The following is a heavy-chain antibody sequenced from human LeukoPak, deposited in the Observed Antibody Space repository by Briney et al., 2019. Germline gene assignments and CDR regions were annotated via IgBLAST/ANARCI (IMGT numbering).Heavy chain of an antibody. CDR2: IYSGGST. V-gene: IGHV3-66*02. CDR3: AGGDYKYYYYMDV. D-gene: IGHD4-11*01. Sequence: GGSLRLSCAASGFTVSSNYMSWVRQAPGKGLEWVSVIYSGGSTYYADSVKGRFTISRDNSKNTLYLQMNSLRAEDTAVYYCAGGDYKYYYYMDVWGKGTTVTVSS. CDR1: GFTVSSNY. J-gene: IGHJ6*03.